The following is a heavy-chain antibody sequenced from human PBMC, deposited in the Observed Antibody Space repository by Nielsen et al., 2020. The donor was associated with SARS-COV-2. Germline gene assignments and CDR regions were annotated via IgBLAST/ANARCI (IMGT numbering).Heavy chain of an antibody. D-gene: IGHD5-12*01. V-gene: IGHV3-53*05. CDR1: GFTVSSNY. Sequence: GESLKISCAASGFTVSSNYMSWVRQAPGKGLEWVSVIYSGGSTYYADSVKGRFTISRDNSKNTLYLQMNSLTGDDTAVYYCAREGSGGYSGYDYQYYLDYWGQGVLVTVSS. J-gene: IGHJ4*02. CDR2: IYSGGST. CDR3: AREGSGGYSGYDYQYYLDY.